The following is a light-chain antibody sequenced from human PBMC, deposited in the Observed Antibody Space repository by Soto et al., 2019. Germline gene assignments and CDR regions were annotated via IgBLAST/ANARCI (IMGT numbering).Light chain of an antibody. CDR1: RSVSSTF. V-gene: IGKV3-20*01. CDR3: QQYGTSPVT. Sequence: EIVLTQSPGTLSLSPGERATLSCRASRSVSSTFLAWYQHTPGQAPRLLIYVASSRATGIPDRFSGSGSGTDFTLTISRLEPEDFSVYYCQQYGTSPVTFGQGTKVEIK. CDR2: VAS. J-gene: IGKJ1*01.